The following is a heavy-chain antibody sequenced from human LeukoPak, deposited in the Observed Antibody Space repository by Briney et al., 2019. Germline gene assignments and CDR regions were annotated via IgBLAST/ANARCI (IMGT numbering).Heavy chain of an antibody. Sequence: ESGPTLAKPTQTLTLTCTFSGSSLSTSGVGVGWIRQPPGKALEWLALIYWDDDKRYSPSLKSRLTITKDTSKNQVVLTMTNMDPVDTATYYCAHTLYYYGSGRYYMDVWGKGTTVTVSS. V-gene: IGHV2-5*02. CDR2: IYWDDDK. J-gene: IGHJ6*03. CDR1: GSSLSTSGVG. CDR3: AHTLYYYGSGRYYMDV. D-gene: IGHD3-10*01.